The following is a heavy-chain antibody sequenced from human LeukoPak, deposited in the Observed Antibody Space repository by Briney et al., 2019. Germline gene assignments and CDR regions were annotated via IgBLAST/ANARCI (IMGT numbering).Heavy chain of an antibody. D-gene: IGHD6-13*01. CDR3: ASSDSSSWYKVFDY. V-gene: IGHV3-23*01. CDR2: ISGSGGST. Sequence: GGSLRLSCAASGFTFSRYAMNWVRQAPGKGLEWVSGISGSGGSTYYADSVKGRFTISRDNAKNSLYLQMNSLRAEDTAVYYCASSDSSSWYKVFDYWGQGTLVTVSS. J-gene: IGHJ4*02. CDR1: GFTFSRYA.